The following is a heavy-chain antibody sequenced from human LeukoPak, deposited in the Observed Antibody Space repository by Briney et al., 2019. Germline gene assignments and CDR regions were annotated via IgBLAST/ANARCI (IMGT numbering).Heavy chain of an antibody. Sequence: SETLSLTCTVSGGSISSYYWTWIRQPPGKGLEWIGYIYFTGSTNYNPSLKTRVTISLDTSKNQFSLKLSSATAADTAVYYCARLRGVYYYDMDVWGKGTTVTVSS. CDR2: IYFTGST. V-gene: IGHV4-59*01. D-gene: IGHD3-10*01. CDR1: GGSISSYY. J-gene: IGHJ6*03. CDR3: ARLRGVYYYDMDV.